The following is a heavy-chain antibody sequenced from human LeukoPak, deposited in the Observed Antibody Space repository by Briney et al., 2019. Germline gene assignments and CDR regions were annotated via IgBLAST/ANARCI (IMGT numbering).Heavy chain of an antibody. CDR2: IIPIFGTA. V-gene: IGHV1-69*05. J-gene: IGHJ4*02. Sequence: SVKVSCKASGGTFSSYAISWVRQAPGQGLEWMGRIIPIFGTANYAQKFQGRVTITTDESTSTAYMELSCLRSEDTAVYYCASARIAARPGPLFDYWGQGTLVTVSS. D-gene: IGHD6-6*01. CDR3: ASARIAARPGPLFDY. CDR1: GGTFSSYA.